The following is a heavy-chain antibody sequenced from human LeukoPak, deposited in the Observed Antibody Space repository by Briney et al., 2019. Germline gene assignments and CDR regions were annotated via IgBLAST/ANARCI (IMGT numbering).Heavy chain of an antibody. CDR3: ARERTGYSGYPGYFDY. Sequence: PSETLSLTCTVSGGSISSSSYYWGWIRQPPGKGLEWIGTIYYSGSTYYNPSLKSRVTISVDTSKNHFSLKLSSVTAADTAVYYCARERTGYSGYPGYFDYWGQGTVVTVSS. D-gene: IGHD5-12*01. V-gene: IGHV4-39*07. CDR2: IYYSGST. CDR1: GGSISSSSYY. J-gene: IGHJ4*02.